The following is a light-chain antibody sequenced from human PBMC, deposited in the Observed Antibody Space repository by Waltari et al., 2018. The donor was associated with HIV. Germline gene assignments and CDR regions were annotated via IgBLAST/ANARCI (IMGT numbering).Light chain of an antibody. V-gene: IGKV3-11*01. CDR3: MQAVQTPPT. CDR1: HSVSTY. Sequence: EIVLTQSPATLSLSPGERATLSCRASHSVSTYLAWYQQKLGQPPRLLIHDASNRATGIPPRFSGSGSGTDFTLTISRVEAEDVGIYYCMQAVQTPPTFGQGTRVEIK. CDR2: DAS. J-gene: IGKJ1*01.